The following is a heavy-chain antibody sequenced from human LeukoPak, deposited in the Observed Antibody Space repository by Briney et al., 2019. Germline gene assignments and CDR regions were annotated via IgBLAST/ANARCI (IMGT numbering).Heavy chain of an antibody. D-gene: IGHD3-10*01. CDR3: VKDGSGSYYTYYFDY. V-gene: IGHV3-64D*06. Sequence: SGGSLRLSCAASGVTFSNYVMNWVRQAPGKGLEYVSAISSNGGSTYYADSAKGRFTISRDNSKNTLYLQMSSLRAEDTAVYYCVKDGSGSYYTYYFDYWGQGTLVTVSS. CDR1: GVTFSNYV. J-gene: IGHJ4*02. CDR2: ISSNGGST.